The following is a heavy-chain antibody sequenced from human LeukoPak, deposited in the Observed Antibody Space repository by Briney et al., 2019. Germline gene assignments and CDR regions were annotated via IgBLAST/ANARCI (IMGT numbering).Heavy chain of an antibody. J-gene: IGHJ4*02. Sequence: GRSLRLSCAASGFIFSSYGMHWVRQAPGKGLEWVAVIWYDGSNKYYADSVKGRFTISRDNSKNTLYLQMNSLRAEDTAVYYCARDLNWLENYFDYWGQGTLVTVSS. V-gene: IGHV3-33*01. D-gene: IGHD1-20*01. CDR2: IWYDGSNK. CDR1: GFIFSSYG. CDR3: ARDLNWLENYFDY.